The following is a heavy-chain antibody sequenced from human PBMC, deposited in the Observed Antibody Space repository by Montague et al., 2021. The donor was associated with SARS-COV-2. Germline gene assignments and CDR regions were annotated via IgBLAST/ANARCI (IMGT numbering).Heavy chain of an antibody. D-gene: IGHD3-10*01. J-gene: IGHJ5*02. CDR2: IFRSGAT. CDR1: GDSISDYY. V-gene: IGHV4-59*01. Sequence: SETLSLTCTVSGDSISDYYWSWIRQPPGMGLEWIGYIFRSGATYNPSLKSRVSISVDTSKNQFSLKLRSVTAADTAVYYCARGLENYGSGSHHFDPWGQGTLVTVSS. CDR3: ARGLENYGSGSHHFDP.